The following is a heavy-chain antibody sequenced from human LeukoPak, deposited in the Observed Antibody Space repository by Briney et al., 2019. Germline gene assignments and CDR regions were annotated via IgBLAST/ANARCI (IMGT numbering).Heavy chain of an antibody. Sequence: PGGSLRLSCVVSGLSFSDSYMTWIRQTPGMGLESLAYISGMGHDIYYADSVKGRFTISRDNAKNSLHLQMNSLRPDDTALYYCSTGPRSLPYWGPGTLVTVSS. CDR2: ISGMGHDI. D-gene: IGHD4-23*01. V-gene: IGHV3-11*01. CDR1: GLSFSDSY. CDR3: STGPRSLPY. J-gene: IGHJ4*01.